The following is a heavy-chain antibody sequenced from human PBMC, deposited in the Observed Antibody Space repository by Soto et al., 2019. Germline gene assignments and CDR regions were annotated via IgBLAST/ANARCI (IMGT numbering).Heavy chain of an antibody. D-gene: IGHD3-22*01. V-gene: IGHV4-59*01. CDR3: ANYDNSASVIWC. CDR1: VGTTTDYC. J-gene: IGHJ4*02. Sequence: SATQSHRWNVAVGTTTDYCGSGIRQPPGKGLEWIGYIYHSGSTNYNPSLRSRVTISLDTSKSQFSLRLSSVTAADTAVYYCANYDNSASVIWCWGQGTLVTVSS. CDR2: IYHSGST.